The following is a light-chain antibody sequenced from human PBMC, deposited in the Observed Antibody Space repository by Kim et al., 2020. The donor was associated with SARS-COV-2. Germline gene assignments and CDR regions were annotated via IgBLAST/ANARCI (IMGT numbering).Light chain of an antibody. V-gene: IGKV2-30*01. CDR3: MQGTHWPPVT. J-gene: IGKJ5*01. CDR1: QSTVASGGNTW. Sequence: ASSSCKAGQSTVASGGNTWLQWLHRRAGQAPRGLIYKISNGDSGGPGRFSGSGSGTDFTLTMRRVEGEDVGVYYGMQGTHWPPVTFGGGTGLGI. CDR2: KIS.